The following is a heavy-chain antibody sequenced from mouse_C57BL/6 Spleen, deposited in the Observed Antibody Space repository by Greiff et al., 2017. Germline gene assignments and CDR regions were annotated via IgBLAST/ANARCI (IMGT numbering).Heavy chain of an antibody. J-gene: IGHJ1*03. CDR3: ARGSSYGYIDV. CDR1: GYTFTSYW. Sequence: VQLQQPGAELVKPGASVKLSCKASGYTFTSYWMHWVKQRPGQGLEWIGMIHPNGGSTNYNEKFKSKATLTVDKSSSTAYMQLSSLTSEDSAVXYCARGSSYGYIDVWGTGTTVTVSS. CDR2: IHPNGGST. V-gene: IGHV1-64*01. D-gene: IGHD1-1*01.